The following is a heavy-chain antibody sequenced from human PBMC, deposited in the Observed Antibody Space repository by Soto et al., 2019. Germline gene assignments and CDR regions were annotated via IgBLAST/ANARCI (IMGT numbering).Heavy chain of an antibody. CDR2: IKSKTDGGTT. CDR1: GFSFSNGW. V-gene: IGHV3-15*01. Sequence: EVQVVESGGGLLKPGGSLRLSCVVSGFSFSNGWMSWVRQAPGKGLEWVGRIKSKTDGGTTDYAAPVKGRFTISRDDSKNTVYLQMNSLKTEDTAVYHCTTETYCGDGSCPTDWGQGTLVTVSS. D-gene: IGHD2-15*01. CDR3: TTETYCGDGSCPTD. J-gene: IGHJ4*02.